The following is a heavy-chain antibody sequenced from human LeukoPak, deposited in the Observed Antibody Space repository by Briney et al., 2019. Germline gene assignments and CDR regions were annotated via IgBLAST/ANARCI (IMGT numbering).Heavy chain of an antibody. V-gene: IGHV1-8*01. CDR1: GYTFTNYD. Sequence: ASVKVSCKASGYTFTNYDINWVRQTTGQGLEWMGWMNPNSANTGYAQKFQGRVTMTRNTSISTAYMELSSLRSKDTAVYYCARRNKDASNFRLVDYWGQGTLVTVSS. CDR3: ARRNKDASNFRLVDY. J-gene: IGHJ4*02. CDR2: MNPNSANT. D-gene: IGHD5-24*01.